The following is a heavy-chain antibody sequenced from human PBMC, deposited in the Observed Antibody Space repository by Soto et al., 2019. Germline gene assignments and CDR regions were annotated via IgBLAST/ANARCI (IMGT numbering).Heavy chain of an antibody. D-gene: IGHD2-15*01. CDR2: ITSGGSYI. J-gene: IGHJ4*02. V-gene: IGHV3-21*01. CDR3: ARSRGYCSGVSCSGLDY. CDR1: GFTFSSYS. Sequence: GGSLRLSCAASGFTFSSYSMNWVRQAPGKGLEWVSSITSGGSYIYDADSVKGRFTISRDNAKNLLYLQMNSLRAEDTAVYYCARSRGYCSGVSCSGLDYWGQGTLVTVSS.